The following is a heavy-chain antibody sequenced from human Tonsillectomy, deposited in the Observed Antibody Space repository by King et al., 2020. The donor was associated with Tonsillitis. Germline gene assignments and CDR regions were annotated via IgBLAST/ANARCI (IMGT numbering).Heavy chain of an antibody. J-gene: IGHJ4*02. CDR3: ARGEHFDFWSGFSAFDY. Sequence: VQLVESGGGLVQPGGSLRLSCAASVFSFSSYSMNWVRQAPGRGLEWVSYISGCSSPIYYADSVKGLFTISRDNAKNSLSLQMNSLRAEDTAVYYCARGEHFDFWSGFSAFDYWGQGTLVTVSS. CDR2: ISGCSSPI. V-gene: IGHV3-48*01. D-gene: IGHD3-3*01. CDR1: VFSFSSYS.